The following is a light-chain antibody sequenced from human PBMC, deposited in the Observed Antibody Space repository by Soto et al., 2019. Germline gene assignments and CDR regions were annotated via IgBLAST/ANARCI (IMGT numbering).Light chain of an antibody. J-gene: IGKJ4*01. Sequence: EIVLTQSPATLSLSPGERATLSCRASQSVRSCLAWYQQRPGHAPRLLMYDTSNRATVIPARFSGSGSGTDFTLTISSLEPEDFAVYYCQQRSNWPQLTFGGGTTVEI. CDR3: QQRSNWPQLT. CDR1: QSVRSC. V-gene: IGKV3-11*01. CDR2: DTS.